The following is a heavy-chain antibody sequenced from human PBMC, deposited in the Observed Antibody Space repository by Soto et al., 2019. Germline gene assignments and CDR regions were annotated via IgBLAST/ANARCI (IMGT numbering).Heavy chain of an antibody. CDR1: VFNFRYYA. CDR2: INDNGDST. Sequence: WCSLRLSCSASVFNFRYYAMTWCRQAPGKGLEWVSSINDNGDSTHYADSVKGRFTISRDNSKNTLYLQMNSLTAEDTAVYFCAKASNSSPWFDSWLESWGQGTLVTVSS. CDR3: AKASNSSPWFDSWLES. V-gene: IGHV3-23*01. D-gene: IGHD6-6*01. J-gene: IGHJ5*01.